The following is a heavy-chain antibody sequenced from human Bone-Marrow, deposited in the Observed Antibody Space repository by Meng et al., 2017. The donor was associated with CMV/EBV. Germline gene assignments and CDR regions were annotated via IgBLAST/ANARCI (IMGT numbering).Heavy chain of an antibody. CDR3: ARPNDMGNVVVIAYFDY. J-gene: IGHJ4*02. CDR2: ISYDGSNK. D-gene: IGHD2-21*01. Sequence: GESLKIFCAASGFTFSNFAMHWVRQAPGKGLEWVTVISYDGSNKYYAASVMCRFTISRDNSKNTLYLQVNSLRADDTAVYYCARPNDMGNVVVIAYFDYWGQGTLVTVSS. V-gene: IGHV3-30*04. CDR1: GFTFSNFA.